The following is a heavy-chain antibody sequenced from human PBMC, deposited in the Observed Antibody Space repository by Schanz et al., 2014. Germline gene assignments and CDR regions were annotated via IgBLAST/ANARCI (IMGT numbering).Heavy chain of an antibody. V-gene: IGHV1-18*01. D-gene: IGHD3-3*01. CDR1: GYTFTSYG. CDR3: ARSAGRDFWSGYYTRFDY. CDR2: ISAYNGNT. Sequence: QVQLVKSGAEVKKPGASVKVSCKASGYTFTSYGISWVRQAPGQGLEWMGWISAYNGNTKYPQKLQGRVTMTTDTSTSTAYMELRSLRSDDTAVYYCARSAGRDFWSGYYTRFDYWGQGTLVTVSS. J-gene: IGHJ4*02.